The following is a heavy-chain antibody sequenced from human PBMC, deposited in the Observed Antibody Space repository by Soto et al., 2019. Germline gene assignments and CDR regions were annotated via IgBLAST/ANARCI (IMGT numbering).Heavy chain of an antibody. V-gene: IGHV4-59*01. CDR3: AKGDYLYNFDY. CDR1: DGSISTYY. D-gene: IGHD3-16*01. J-gene: IGHJ4*02. CDR2: VFYSGST. Sequence: QMQLQESCPGLVKPSETLSLTCTVSDGSISTYYWSWIRQPPGKGLKWIENVFYSGSTNYNPSLTSRVTISLDTSKNQFSLRVNSVTAAATAVYYCAKGDYLYNFDYWGQGTLVTVSS.